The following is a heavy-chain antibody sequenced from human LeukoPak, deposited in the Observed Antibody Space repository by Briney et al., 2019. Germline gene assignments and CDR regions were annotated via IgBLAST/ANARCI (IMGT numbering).Heavy chain of an antibody. CDR3: ARDIVVVPAAKGVRYYYGMDV. CDR1: GYTFFSFG. J-gene: IGHJ6*02. CDR2: ISAYNGDT. Sequence: ASVKVSCKPSGYTFFSFGVSWVRQAPGQGLEWMGWISAYNGDTKYSQKFQGRVTMTTDTSASTAYMELSSLRSEDTAVYYCARDIVVVPAAKGVRYYYGMDVWGQGTTVTVSS. V-gene: IGHV1-18*01. D-gene: IGHD2-2*01.